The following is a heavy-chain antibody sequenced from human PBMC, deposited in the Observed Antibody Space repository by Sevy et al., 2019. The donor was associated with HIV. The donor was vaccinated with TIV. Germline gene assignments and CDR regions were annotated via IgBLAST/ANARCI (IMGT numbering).Heavy chain of an antibody. J-gene: IGHJ6*02. CDR2: IRSKAYGGTT. Sequence: GGSLRLSCTASGFTFGDYAMSWVRQAPGKGLESVGFIRSKAYGGTTEYAASVKGRFTISRDDSKSIAYLQMNSLKTEDTAVYYCTSHIAARPGGMDVWGQGTTVTVSS. V-gene: IGHV3-49*04. CDR3: TSHIAARPGGMDV. D-gene: IGHD6-6*01. CDR1: GFTFGDYA.